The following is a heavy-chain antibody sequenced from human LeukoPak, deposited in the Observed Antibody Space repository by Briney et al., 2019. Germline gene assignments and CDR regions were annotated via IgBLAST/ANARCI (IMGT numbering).Heavy chain of an antibody. J-gene: IGHJ3*02. CDR1: GYTFPGYY. CDR2: INPNSGGT. CDR3: ARGGDPAPPHDAFDI. D-gene: IGHD3-16*01. V-gene: IGHV1-2*06. Sequence: ASVKVSCKASGYTFPGYYMHWVRQAPGQGLEWMGRINPNSGGTNYAQKFQGRVTMTRDTSISTAYMELSRLRFDDTAVYYCARGGDPAPPHDAFDIWGQGTMVTVSS.